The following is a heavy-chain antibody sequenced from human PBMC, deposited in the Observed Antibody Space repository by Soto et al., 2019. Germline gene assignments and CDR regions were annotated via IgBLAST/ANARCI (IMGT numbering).Heavy chain of an antibody. J-gene: IGHJ4*02. CDR3: ARVYGVRGVIKTLGY. CDR2: INSDGSST. CDR1: GFTFSSYW. Sequence: AGGSLRLSCAASGFTFSSYWMHWVRQAPGKGLVWVSRINSDGSSTSYADSVKGRFTISRDNAKNTLYLQMNSLRAEDTAVFYCARVYGVRGVIKTLGYWGQGTLVTVSS. V-gene: IGHV3-74*01. D-gene: IGHD3-10*01.